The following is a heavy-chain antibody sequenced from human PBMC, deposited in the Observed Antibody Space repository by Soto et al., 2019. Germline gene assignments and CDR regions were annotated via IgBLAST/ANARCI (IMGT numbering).Heavy chain of an antibody. V-gene: IGHV3-23*01. Sequence: GGSLRLSCAASGFTFSSYAMSWVRQAPGKGLEWVSAISGSGGSTYYADSVKGRFTISRDNSKNTLYLQMNSLRAEDTAVYYCARDKLSGITMIVAPGYWGQGTLVTVSS. CDR3: ARDKLSGITMIVAPGY. CDR2: ISGSGGST. CDR1: GFTFSSYA. D-gene: IGHD3-22*01. J-gene: IGHJ4*02.